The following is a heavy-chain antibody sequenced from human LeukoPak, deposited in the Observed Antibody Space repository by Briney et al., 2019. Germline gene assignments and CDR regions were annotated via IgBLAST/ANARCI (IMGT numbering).Heavy chain of an antibody. CDR3: AKDIRYDFMEGFFDY. D-gene: IGHD3-3*01. V-gene: IGHV3-30*02. J-gene: IGHJ4*02. CDR1: GFTFSSYG. CDR2: IRYDGSNK. Sequence: SGGSLRLSCAASGFTFSSYGMHWVRQAPGKGLEWVAFIRYDGSNKYYADSVKGRFTISRDNSKNMLYLQMNSLRAEDTAVYYCAKDIRYDFMEGFFDYWGQGTLVTVSS.